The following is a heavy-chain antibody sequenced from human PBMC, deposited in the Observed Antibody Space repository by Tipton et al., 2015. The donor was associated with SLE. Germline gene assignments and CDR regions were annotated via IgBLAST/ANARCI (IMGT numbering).Heavy chain of an antibody. CDR3: ARHKISPYSSGWFFDY. V-gene: IGHV4-59*08. J-gene: IGHJ4*02. D-gene: IGHD6-19*01. CDR1: GGSITSHY. Sequence: TLSLTCTVPGGSITSHYWSCLWQPPGKGLEWLGYIYYSGSTNYNPSLKSRVTISVDTSKNQFSLKMSSVTAADTAVYYCARHKISPYSSGWFFDYWGQGTLVTVSA. CDR2: IYYSGST.